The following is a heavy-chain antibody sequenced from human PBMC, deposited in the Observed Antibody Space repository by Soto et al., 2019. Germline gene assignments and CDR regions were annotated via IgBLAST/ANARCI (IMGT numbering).Heavy chain of an antibody. Sequence: QVQLQESGPGLVKPSQTLSLTCTVSGGSISSGGYYWSWIRQHPGKGLEWIGYIYYSGSTYYNPSLKSRVTITVDTSKNQFSLKLSSVTAADTAVYYCARGTGEVGNYYYYGMDVWGQGTTVTVSS. CDR1: GGSISSGGYY. V-gene: IGHV4-31*03. CDR2: IYYSGST. J-gene: IGHJ6*02. D-gene: IGHD7-27*01. CDR3: ARGTGEVGNYYYYGMDV.